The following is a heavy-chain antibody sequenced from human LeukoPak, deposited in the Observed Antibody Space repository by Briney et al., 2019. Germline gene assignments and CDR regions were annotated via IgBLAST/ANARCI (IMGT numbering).Heavy chain of an antibody. J-gene: IGHJ4*02. CDR3: ATTTIRLGY. CDR2: INHSGST. Sequence: PSETLSLTCAVYGGSFSGYYWSWIRQPPGKGLEWIGEINHSGSTNYNPSLKSRVTISVDTSKNQFSLKLSSVTAADTAVYYCATTTIRLGYWDQGTLVTVSS. CDR1: GGSFSGYY. V-gene: IGHV4-34*01. D-gene: IGHD1-26*01.